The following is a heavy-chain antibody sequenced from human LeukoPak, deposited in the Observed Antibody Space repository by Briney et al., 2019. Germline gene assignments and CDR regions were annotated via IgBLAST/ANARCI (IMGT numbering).Heavy chain of an antibody. CDR3: ARGSIIMTRRRAFDI. Sequence: AASVKVSCKASGYTFTSYGISWVRQAPGQGLEWMGWISAYNGNTNYAQKLQGRVTMTTDTSTSTAYMELRSLRSDDTAVYYCARGSIIMTRRRAFDIWGQGTMVTVSS. J-gene: IGHJ3*02. D-gene: IGHD3-22*01. V-gene: IGHV1-18*01. CDR1: GYTFTSYG. CDR2: ISAYNGNT.